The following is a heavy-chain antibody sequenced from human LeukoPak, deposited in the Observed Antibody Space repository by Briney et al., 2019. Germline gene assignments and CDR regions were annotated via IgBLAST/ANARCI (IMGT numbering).Heavy chain of an antibody. J-gene: IGHJ4*02. CDR2: IKQDGSEK. CDR3: ARVDDFWSGYFGY. D-gene: IGHD3-3*01. CDR1: GFTFSSYW. Sequence: GGSLRLSCAASGFTFSSYWMSWVRQAPGKGLEWVANIKQDGSEKYYVDSVKGRFTISRDNAKNSLYLQMNSLRAEDTAVYYCARVDDFWSGYFGYWGQGTLATVSS. V-gene: IGHV3-7*01.